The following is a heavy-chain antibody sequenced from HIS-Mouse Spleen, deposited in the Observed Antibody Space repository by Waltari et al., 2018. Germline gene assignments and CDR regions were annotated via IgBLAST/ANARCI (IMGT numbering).Heavy chain of an antibody. D-gene: IGHD3-22*01. CDR2: INSDGSST. V-gene: IGHV3-74*01. CDR1: GLTFGSYW. CDR3: AREDYYDSSGYYLFDY. J-gene: IGHJ4*02. Sequence: EVQLVESGGGFVQPGGSLRLSCAASGLTFGSYWLHWVRQAPGKGLVWVSRINSDGSSTSYADSVKGRFTISRDNAKNTLYLQMNSLRAEDTAVYYCAREDYYDSSGYYLFDYWGQGTLVTVSS.